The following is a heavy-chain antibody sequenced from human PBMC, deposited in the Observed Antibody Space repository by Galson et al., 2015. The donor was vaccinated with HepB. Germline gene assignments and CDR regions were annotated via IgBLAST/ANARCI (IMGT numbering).Heavy chain of an antibody. V-gene: IGHV3-30*04. CDR2: ISYDGSNK. J-gene: IGHJ6*02. CDR1: GFTFSSYA. Sequence: SLRLSCAASGFTFSSYAMHWVRQAPGKGLEWVAVISYDGSNKYYADSVKGRFTISRDNSKNTLYLQMNSLRAEDTAVYYCAKDQATVTPLGVPYGMDVWGQGTTVTVSS. D-gene: IGHD4-17*01. CDR3: AKDQATVTPLGVPYGMDV.